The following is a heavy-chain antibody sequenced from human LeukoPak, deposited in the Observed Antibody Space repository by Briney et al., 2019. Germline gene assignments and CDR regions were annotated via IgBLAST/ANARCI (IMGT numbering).Heavy chain of an antibody. D-gene: IGHD3-3*01. J-gene: IGHJ5*02. V-gene: IGHV1-8*03. CDR3: ARSDYDFWSGYIYDGGWFDP. Sequence: GASVKVSCKASGYSFTDYYMHWVRQATGQGLEWMGWMNPNSGNTGYAQKFQGRVTITRNTSISTAYMELSSLRSEDTAVYYCARSDYDFWSGYIYDGGWFDPWGQGTLVTVSS. CDR1: GYSFTDYY. CDR2: MNPNSGNT.